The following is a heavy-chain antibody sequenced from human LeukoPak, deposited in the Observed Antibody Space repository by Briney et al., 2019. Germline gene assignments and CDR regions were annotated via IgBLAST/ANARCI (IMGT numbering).Heavy chain of an antibody. CDR2: ISGSGASI. V-gene: IGHV3-23*01. Sequence: PGGSLRLSCEASGFTFSGYAMTWVRQAPGKGLEWVSGISGSGASIKYADSVKGRFTISRDNSKNTVYLQMSSLRAEDTAVYYCARDRPRLMGPYYYMDVWGKGTTVTVSS. CDR3: ARDRPRLMGPYYYMDV. CDR1: GFTFSGYA. J-gene: IGHJ6*03.